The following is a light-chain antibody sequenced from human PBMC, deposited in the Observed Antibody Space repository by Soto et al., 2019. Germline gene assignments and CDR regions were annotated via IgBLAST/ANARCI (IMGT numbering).Light chain of an antibody. CDR3: TSYTSSSTYV. CDR1: SSDVGGYNY. Sequence: QSALTQPASVSGSPGQSITISCTGTSSDVGGYNYVSWYQKHPGKAPKLMIYDVNNRPSGVSNRFSGSKSGNTASLTISWLQAEDEADYYCTSYTSSSTYVFGTGTKVTVL. V-gene: IGLV2-14*01. CDR2: DVN. J-gene: IGLJ1*01.